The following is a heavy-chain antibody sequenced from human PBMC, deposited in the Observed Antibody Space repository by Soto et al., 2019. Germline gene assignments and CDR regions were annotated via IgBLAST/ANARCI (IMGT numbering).Heavy chain of an antibody. CDR3: ARFQYYYDSSGYFSFDY. V-gene: IGHV4-31*03. Sequence: SETLSLTCTVSGGSISSGGYYWSWIRQHPGKGLEWIGYIYYSGSTYYNPSLKSRVTISVDTSKNQFSLKLSSVTAADTAVYYCARFQYYYDSSGYFSFDYGGQGTLVTVSS. CDR1: GGSISSGGYY. D-gene: IGHD3-22*01. CDR2: IYYSGST. J-gene: IGHJ4*02.